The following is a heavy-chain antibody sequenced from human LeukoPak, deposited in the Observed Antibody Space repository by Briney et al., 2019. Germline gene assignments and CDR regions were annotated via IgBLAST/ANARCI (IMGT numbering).Heavy chain of an antibody. Sequence: PGGSLRLSCAASGFTVSSSYMSWVRQAPGKGLEWVSVIYSGGRTDYTDSVKGRFTISRDKSKNTLYLQMNGLRVEDTAVYYCASEPGTNLDYRGQGTLVTVSS. J-gene: IGHJ4*02. CDR2: IYSGGRT. CDR1: GFTVSSSY. V-gene: IGHV3-53*01. D-gene: IGHD1-1*01. CDR3: ASEPGTNLDY.